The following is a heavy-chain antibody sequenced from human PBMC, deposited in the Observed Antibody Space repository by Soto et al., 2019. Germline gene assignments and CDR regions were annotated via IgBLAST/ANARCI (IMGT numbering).Heavy chain of an antibody. CDR2: ISVTPGIT. CDR1: GFTMSTYS. V-gene: IGHV3-23*01. J-gene: IGHJ4*02. Sequence: EMQLLESGGGLVQPGGSLRLSCAASGFTMSTYSVTWVRQAPGKGLEWVSGISVTPGITFYADSVKGRFTISRDSSNNAVYLQMNSLRAEDTAMYFCLKWSGYGDLWGQGTLVTVSS. D-gene: IGHD5-12*01. CDR3: LKWSGYGDL.